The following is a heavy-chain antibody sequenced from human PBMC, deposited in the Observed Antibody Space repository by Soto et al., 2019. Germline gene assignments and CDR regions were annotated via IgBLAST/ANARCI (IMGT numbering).Heavy chain of an antibody. CDR1: GGSISSGGYY. CDR2: IYYSGST. V-gene: IGHV4-31*03. CDR3: AREYYDSSGYPAFDY. D-gene: IGHD3-22*01. J-gene: IGHJ4*02. Sequence: SETLSLTCTVSGGSISSGGYYWSWIRQHPGKGLEWIGYIYYSGSTYYNPSLKSRVTISVDTSKNQFSLKLSSVTAADTAVYYCAREYYDSSGYPAFDYWGQGILVIVSS.